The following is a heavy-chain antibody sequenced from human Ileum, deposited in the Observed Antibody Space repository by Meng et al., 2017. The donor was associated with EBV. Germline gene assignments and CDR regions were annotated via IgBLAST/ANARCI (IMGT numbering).Heavy chain of an antibody. CDR2: IYYSGST. Sequence: VQRQEAGPGLVKPSETLSRPRTVSGGSISSYYWSWIRQPPGKGLEWIGYIYYSGSTNYNPSLKSRVTISVDTSKNQFSLNLSSVTAADTAVYYCARGGWSLDYWGQGTLVTVSS. J-gene: IGHJ4*02. CDR3: ARGGWSLDY. D-gene: IGHD2-15*01. CDR1: GGSISSYY. V-gene: IGHV4-59*08.